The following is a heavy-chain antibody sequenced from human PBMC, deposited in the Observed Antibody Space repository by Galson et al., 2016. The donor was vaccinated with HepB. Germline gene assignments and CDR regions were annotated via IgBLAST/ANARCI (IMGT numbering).Heavy chain of an antibody. CDR2: ICCRDDDT. J-gene: IGHJ5*02. D-gene: IGHD5-12*01. Sequence: SLRLSCAASGFTFRNYAMSWVRPTPGRGLEWVSTICCRDDDTYYADRVKGRFTISRDNSKNSLYLQMNSLRAEDTAVYYCASNSGYGDSNWFDPWGQGTLVTVSS. CDR3: ASNSGYGDSNWFDP. V-gene: IGHV3-23*01. CDR1: GFTFRNYA.